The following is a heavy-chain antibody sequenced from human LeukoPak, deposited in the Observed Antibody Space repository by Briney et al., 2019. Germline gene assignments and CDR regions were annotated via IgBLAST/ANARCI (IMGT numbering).Heavy chain of an antibody. J-gene: IGHJ3*02. D-gene: IGHD6-19*01. Sequence: GGSLRLSCAASGFTFSRSGLTWVRQAPGKGLEWVSAISASGGSTYYADSVKGRFTISRDNSKNTLYLQMNSLRAEDTAVYYCARVRMSGWTLGYAFDIWGQGTMVTVSS. CDR3: ARVRMSGWTLGYAFDI. CDR1: GFTFSRSG. V-gene: IGHV3-23*01. CDR2: ISASGGST.